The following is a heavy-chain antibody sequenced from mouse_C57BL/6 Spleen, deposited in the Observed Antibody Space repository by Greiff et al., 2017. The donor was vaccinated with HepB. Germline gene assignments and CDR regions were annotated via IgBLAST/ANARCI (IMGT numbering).Heavy chain of an antibody. CDR1: GYTFTSYW. J-gene: IGHJ4*01. CDR2: IYPGSGST. CDR3: ARSYSNFYCAMDY. D-gene: IGHD2-5*01. Sequence: QVQLQQSGAELVKPGASVKMSCKASGYTFTSYWITWVKQRPGQGLEWIGDIYPGSGSTNYNEKFKSKATLTVDTSSSTAYMQLSSLTSEDSAVYYCARSYSNFYCAMDYWGQGTSVTVSS. V-gene: IGHV1-55*01.